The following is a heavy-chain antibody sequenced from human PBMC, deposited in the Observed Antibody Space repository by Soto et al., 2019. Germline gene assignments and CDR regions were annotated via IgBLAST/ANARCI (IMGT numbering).Heavy chain of an antibody. CDR1: GYTFTSYG. Sequence: QVQLVQSGAEVKKPGASVKVSCKASGYTFTSYGISWVRQAPGQGLEWMGWISAYNGNTNYAQKLQGRVTMTTDTSTSTAYMELRSLRSDDTAVYYCARDLEMATTLYNDAFDIWGQGTMVTVSS. D-gene: IGHD5-12*01. CDR3: ARDLEMATTLYNDAFDI. CDR2: ISAYNGNT. V-gene: IGHV1-18*01. J-gene: IGHJ3*02.